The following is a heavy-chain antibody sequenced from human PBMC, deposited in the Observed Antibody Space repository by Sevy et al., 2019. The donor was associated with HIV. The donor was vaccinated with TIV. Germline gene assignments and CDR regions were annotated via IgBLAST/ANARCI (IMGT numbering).Heavy chain of an antibody. J-gene: IGHJ4*02. CDR2: IKGRSDGGTT. V-gene: IGHV3-15*01. CDR3: TTDSPLYCVRGY. CDR1: GFIFSNAW. Sequence: GGSLRLSCAASGFIFSNAWMSWVRQAPGKGLEWVGRIKGRSDGGTTDYAAPVNGRFIISIDESKHTVNLQMTSLKTDATAVYYCTTDSPLYCVRGYWGPGTLVTVSS. D-gene: IGHD3-10*02.